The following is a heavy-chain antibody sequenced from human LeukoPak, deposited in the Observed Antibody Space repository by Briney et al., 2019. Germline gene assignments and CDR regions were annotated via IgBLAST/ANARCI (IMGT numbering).Heavy chain of an antibody. J-gene: IGHJ4*02. V-gene: IGHV4-4*02. D-gene: IGHD6-13*01. CDR3: AMIGWGGVAAAGTSDY. Sequence: SGTLSLTCAVSGGSISSSNWWSWVRQPPGKGLKWIGEIYHSGSTNYNPSLKSRVTISVDKSKNQFSLELSSVTAADTAVYYCAMIGWGGVAAAGTSDYWSQGTLVTVYS. CDR1: GGSISSSNW. CDR2: IYHSGST.